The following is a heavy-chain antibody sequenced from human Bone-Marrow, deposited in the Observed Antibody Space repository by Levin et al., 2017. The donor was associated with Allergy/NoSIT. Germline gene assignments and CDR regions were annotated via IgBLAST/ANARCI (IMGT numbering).Heavy chain of an antibody. D-gene: IGHD6-19*01. CDR2: INPDGSEK. Sequence: GESLKISCAASGFTFSSCWMSWVRQAPGKGLEWVANINPDGSEKNYVESVKGRFTISRDNTKNSLYLQVNSLRDEDIAVYYCAKGGGSGWPFDYWGQGNLVTVSS. CDR3: AKGGGSGWPFDY. J-gene: IGHJ4*02. CDR1: GFTFSSCW. V-gene: IGHV3-7*01.